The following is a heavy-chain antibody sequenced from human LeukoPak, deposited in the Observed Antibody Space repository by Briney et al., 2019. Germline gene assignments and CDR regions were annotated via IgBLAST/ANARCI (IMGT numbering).Heavy chain of an antibody. D-gene: IGHD3-3*01. CDR3: GRETWAKYNDFWSGYVTD. CDR2: IRQVGQNK. CDR1: GFIFSDYW. Sequence: PGGSLRLSCAASGFIFSDYWMTWVRQAPGKGLEWVAKIRQVGQNKYYVDSVKGRFTISRDNAHNSFYLDMDSLTAEDTAVYYCGRETWAKYNDFWSGYVTDWGQGILVTVSS. J-gene: IGHJ4*02. V-gene: IGHV3-7*01.